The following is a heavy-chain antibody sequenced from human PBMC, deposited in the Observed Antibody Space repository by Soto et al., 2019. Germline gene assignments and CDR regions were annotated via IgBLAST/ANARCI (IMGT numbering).Heavy chain of an antibody. CDR3: ARVSCSGGSCYSGLDY. CDR2: INHSGST. J-gene: IGHJ4*02. V-gene: IGHV4-34*01. Sequence: PSENLSLTCAVSGGSSSGYYWSWIRQPPGKGLEWIGEINHSGSTNYNPSLKSRVTISVDTSKNQFSLKLSSVTAADTAVYYCARVSCSGGSCYSGLDYWGQGTLVTVSS. CDR1: GGSSSGYY. D-gene: IGHD2-15*01.